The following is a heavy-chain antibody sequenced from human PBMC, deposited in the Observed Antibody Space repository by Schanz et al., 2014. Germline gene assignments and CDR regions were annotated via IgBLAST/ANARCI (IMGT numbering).Heavy chain of an antibody. J-gene: IGHJ4*02. CDR2: IKLDGSEK. CDR3: AKYGTGKGGCFEY. Sequence: EVQLVESGGGLVQPGGSLRLSCAASGFTFSGYWMSWVRQAPGEGLEWVANIKLDGSEKYYVDSVKGRFTISRDNAKNSLYLQMNSLTAEDTAVYYCAKYGTGKGGCFEYWGQGTLVTVSS. D-gene: IGHD1-26*01. V-gene: IGHV3-7*01. CDR1: GFTFSGYW.